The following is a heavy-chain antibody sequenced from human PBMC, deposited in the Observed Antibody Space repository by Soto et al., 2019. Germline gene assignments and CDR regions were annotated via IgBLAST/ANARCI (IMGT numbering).Heavy chain of an antibody. D-gene: IGHD3-22*01. CDR1: GFTFSSYG. V-gene: IGHV3-30*18. CDR3: AKVAYYYDSSGYYPDDAFDI. CDR2: ISYDGSNK. J-gene: IGHJ3*02. Sequence: QVQLVESGGGVVQPGRSLRLSCAGSGFTFSSYGMHWVRQAPGKGLEWVAVISYDGSNKYYADSVKGRFTISRDNSKNTLYLQMNSLRAEDTAVYYCAKVAYYYDSSGYYPDDAFDIWGQGTMVTVSS.